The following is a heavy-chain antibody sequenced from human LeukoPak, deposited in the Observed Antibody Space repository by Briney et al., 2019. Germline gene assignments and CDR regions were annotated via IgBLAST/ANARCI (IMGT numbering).Heavy chain of an antibody. Sequence: PSETLSLTCTVSGGSISSYYWSWIRQPPGKGREWIGYIYYSGSTNYNPSLKSRVTISVDTSKHQFSLKLSAVPAADAAVYYCARDLGYSSGRGFDYWGQGTLVTVSS. CDR2: IYYSGST. J-gene: IGHJ4*02. CDR3: ARDLGYSSGRGFDY. V-gene: IGHV4-59*01. CDR1: GGSISSYY. D-gene: IGHD6-19*01.